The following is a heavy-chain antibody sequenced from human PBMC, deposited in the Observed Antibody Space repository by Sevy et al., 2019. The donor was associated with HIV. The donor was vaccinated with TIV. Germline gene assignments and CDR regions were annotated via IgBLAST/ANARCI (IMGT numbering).Heavy chain of an antibody. D-gene: IGHD3-10*01. J-gene: IGHJ4*02. CDR3: ARGVRGATPDAAFDY. Sequence: SETLSLTCAVYGGSFSGYYWSWIRQPPGKGLEWIGEINHSGSTNYNPSLKSRVTISVDTSKNQFSLKLSSVTAADTAVYYCARGVRGATPDAAFDYWGQGTLVTVSS. CDR1: GGSFSGYY. V-gene: IGHV4-34*01. CDR2: INHSGST.